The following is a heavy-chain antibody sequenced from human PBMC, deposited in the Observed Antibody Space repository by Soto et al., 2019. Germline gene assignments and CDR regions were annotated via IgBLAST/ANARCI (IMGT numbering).Heavy chain of an antibody. J-gene: IGHJ4*02. Sequence: EVQLLDSGGDLALPGGSLRLSCTASGFTFSSFGMAWVRQAPGKGLEWVSAISGSGDSSYYADSVKDRFTISRDNPTNTLYLQMNNLRAEDTAVYYCARVGIGMFSHKHHFDHWGQGTQVTVSS. CDR1: GFTFSSFG. V-gene: IGHV3-23*01. CDR3: ARVGIGMFSHKHHFDH. CDR2: ISGSGDSS. D-gene: IGHD2-2*03.